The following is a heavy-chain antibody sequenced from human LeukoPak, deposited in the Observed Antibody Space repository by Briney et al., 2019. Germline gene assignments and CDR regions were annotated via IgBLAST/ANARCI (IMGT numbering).Heavy chain of an antibody. V-gene: IGHV3-11*05. Sequence: GGSLRLSCAASGFTFSDYYMSWIRQAPGKGLEWVSYISSSSSYTNYADSVKGRFTISRDNAKNSLYLQMNSLRAEDTAVYYCARVGLRADSSSWFPAGYGMDVWGQGTTVTVSS. CDR3: ARVGLRADSSSWFPAGYGMDV. CDR2: ISSSSSYT. J-gene: IGHJ6*02. D-gene: IGHD6-13*01. CDR1: GFTFSDYY.